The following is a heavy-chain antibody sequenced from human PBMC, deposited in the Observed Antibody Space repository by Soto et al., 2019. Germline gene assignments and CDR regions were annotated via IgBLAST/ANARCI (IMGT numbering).Heavy chain of an antibody. D-gene: IGHD3-3*01. CDR1: GGTFSSYA. J-gene: IGHJ4*02. CDR2: IIPIFGTV. V-gene: IGHV1-69*12. Sequence: QVQLVQSGAEVKKPGSSVKVSCKASGGTFSSYAISWVRQAPGQGLEWMGGIIPIFGTVNYAQKFQGRVTITADSSTSTAYMELSSLRSEDTAVYYCARVRVRFLEWLGSEGWGQGTLVTVSS. CDR3: ARVRVRFLEWLGSEG.